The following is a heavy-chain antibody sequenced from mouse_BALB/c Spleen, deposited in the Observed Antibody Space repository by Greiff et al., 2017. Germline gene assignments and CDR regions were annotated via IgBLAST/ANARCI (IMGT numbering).Heavy chain of an antibody. V-gene: IGHV1-4*02. J-gene: IGHJ2*01. CDR3: ARYREVRYFDY. CDR1: GYTFTSYT. Sequence: VQLQQSAAELARPGASVKMSCKASGYTFTSYTMHWVKQRPGQGLEWIGYINPSSGYTEYNQKFKDKTTLTADKSSSTAYMQLSSLTSEDSAVYYCARYREVRYFDYWGQGTTVTVSS. CDR2: INPSSGYT. D-gene: IGHD2-14*01.